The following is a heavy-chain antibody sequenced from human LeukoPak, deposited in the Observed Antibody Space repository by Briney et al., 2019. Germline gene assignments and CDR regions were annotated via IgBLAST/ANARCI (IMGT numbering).Heavy chain of an antibody. V-gene: IGHV4-39*07. J-gene: IGHJ4*02. CDR3: ARIQGTSTTPDYYFDY. CDR2: IYYSGST. Sequence: SETLSLTCTVSGGSISSSSYYWGWIRQPPGKGLEGIGRIYYSGSTYYNPSLKSRVTISVDTSKNQFSLKLSSVTAADTAVYYCARIQGTSTTPDYYFDYWGQGTLVTVSS. CDR1: GGSISSSSYY. D-gene: IGHD4-11*01.